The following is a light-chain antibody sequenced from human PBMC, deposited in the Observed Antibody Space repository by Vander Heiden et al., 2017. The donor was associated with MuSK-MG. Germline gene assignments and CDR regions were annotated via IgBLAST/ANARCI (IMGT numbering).Light chain of an antibody. CDR2: DVA. CDR1: SNDVGSYDY. V-gene: IGLV2-14*01. CDR3: SSYTASSTLV. J-gene: IGLJ2*01. Sequence: QSALTQPASVSGSPGQSLTISCTGTSNDVGSYDYVSWYQQHPGKAPNLIIYDVANRPSGVSTLFSGSKSGNTASLTISGLQTEDEADFYCSSYTASSTLVFGGGTRLTVL.